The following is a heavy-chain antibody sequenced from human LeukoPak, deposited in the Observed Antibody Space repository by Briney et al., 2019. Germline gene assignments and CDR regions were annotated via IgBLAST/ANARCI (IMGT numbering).Heavy chain of an antibody. V-gene: IGHV3-21*01. J-gene: IGHJ4*02. CDR1: GFTFSSYT. CDR3: ARSDRTYCGGDCYPYYFDY. D-gene: IGHD2-21*02. Sequence: GGSLRLSCAASGFTFSSYTMKWLRQAPGKGLEWVSSISSSSSYIYYADSVKGRFTSSRYNGKNSLYLQKNSLRAEDTAVYYCARSDRTYCGGDCYPYYFDYWGQGTLVTVSS. CDR2: ISSSSSYI.